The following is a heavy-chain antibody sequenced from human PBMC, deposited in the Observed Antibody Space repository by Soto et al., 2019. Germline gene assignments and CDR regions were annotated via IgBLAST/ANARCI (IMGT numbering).Heavy chain of an antibody. CDR3: ARVNYYGSGSYQDFFYFYALDV. Sequence: QVQLVQSGAEVKKPGASVKVSCKTSGYTFSTYDINWVRQAPGQGLEWMGWMNPNSGDTGYAQKFLGRLTMTRDSTIRTGYMELSSLSSEDTAVYYCARVNYYGSGSYQDFFYFYALDVWGQGTTVTVSS. V-gene: IGHV1-8*01. CDR1: GYTFSTYD. CDR2: MNPNSGDT. J-gene: IGHJ6*02. D-gene: IGHD3-10*01.